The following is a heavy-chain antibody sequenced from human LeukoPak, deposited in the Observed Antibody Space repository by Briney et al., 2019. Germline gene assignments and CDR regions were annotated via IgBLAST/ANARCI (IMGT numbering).Heavy chain of an antibody. CDR3: AKSLRAVRGAELDY. V-gene: IGHV3-9*01. J-gene: IGHJ4*02. D-gene: IGHD3-10*01. CDR1: GFTFDDYA. CDR2: ISWNSGSI. Sequence: PGRSLRLSCAASGFTFDDYAMHWVRQAPGKGLEWVSGISWNSGSIGYADSVKGRFTISRDNAKNSLYLQMNSLRAEDTALYYCAKSLRAVRGAELDYWGQGTLVTASS.